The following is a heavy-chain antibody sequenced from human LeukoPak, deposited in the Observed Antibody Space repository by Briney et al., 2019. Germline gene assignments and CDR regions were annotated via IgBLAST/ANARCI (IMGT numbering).Heavy chain of an antibody. J-gene: IGHJ4*02. D-gene: IGHD1-26*01. Sequence: GASAKVSCKASGGTFSSYAISWVRQAPGQGLEWMGRIIPILGIANYAQKFQGRVTITADKSTSTAYMELSSLRSEDTAVYYCALWGSGSSGKHWGQGTLVTVSS. CDR2: IIPILGIA. V-gene: IGHV1-69*04. CDR1: GGTFSSYA. CDR3: ALWGSGSSGKH.